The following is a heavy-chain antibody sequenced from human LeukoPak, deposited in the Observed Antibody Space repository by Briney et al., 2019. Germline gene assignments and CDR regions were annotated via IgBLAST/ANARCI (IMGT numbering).Heavy chain of an antibody. D-gene: IGHD5-18*01. Sequence: PGGSLRLSCAASGFTFSNYWMDWVRQSPGKGLEWVANVKEDGSDKYYVDSVKGRFTISRDNAKNSLYLQMNSLRAEDTAVYYCARERGYNYGYADYWGQGTLVTVSS. J-gene: IGHJ4*02. CDR1: GFTFSNYW. V-gene: IGHV3-7*01. CDR2: VKEDGSDK. CDR3: ARERGYNYGYADY.